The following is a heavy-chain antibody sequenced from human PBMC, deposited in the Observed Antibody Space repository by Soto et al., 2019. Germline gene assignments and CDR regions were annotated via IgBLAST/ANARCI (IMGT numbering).Heavy chain of an antibody. D-gene: IGHD2-2*01. CDR3: ARYIPGVRYYGMDV. CDR1: GFTFSSYA. CDR2: IGESGTPT. V-gene: IGHV3-23*01. Sequence: EVQLLESGGGLVQPGGSLRLSCAASGFTFSSYAMRWVRQAPGKGLEWVSLIGESGTPTYYADSVKGRFTISRDNSGNTAFLEMYSLRDEGTAVYYCARYIPGVRYYGMDVWGQGTTVTVSS. J-gene: IGHJ6*01.